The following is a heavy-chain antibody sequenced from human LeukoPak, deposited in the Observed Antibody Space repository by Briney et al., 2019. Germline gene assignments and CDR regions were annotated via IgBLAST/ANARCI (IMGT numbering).Heavy chain of an antibody. Sequence: SETLSLNCAVYGGSFSGYYWSWIRQPPGKGLEWIGEINHSGSTNYNPSLKSRVTISVDTSKNQFSLKLSSVTAADTAVYYCARKSNYAWGSYRYGDFDYWGQGTLVTVSS. J-gene: IGHJ4*02. CDR2: INHSGST. D-gene: IGHD3-16*02. V-gene: IGHV4-34*01. CDR1: GGSFSGYY. CDR3: ARKSNYAWGSYRYGDFDY.